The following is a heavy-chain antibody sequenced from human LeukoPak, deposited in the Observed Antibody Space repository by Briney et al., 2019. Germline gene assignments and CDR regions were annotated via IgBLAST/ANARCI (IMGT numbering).Heavy chain of an antibody. CDR1: GFTFSSYE. D-gene: IGHD3-9*01. J-gene: IGHJ4*02. CDR2: ISNSGSTI. CDR3: ARDYDILTGYFPIGLDY. Sequence: GGSLRLSCAASGFTFSSYEMNWVRQAPGKGLEWISYISNSGSTIYYADSVKGRFTISRDNAKNSLYLQMNSLRAEDTAIYYCARDYDILTGYFPIGLDYWGQGTLVTVSS. V-gene: IGHV3-48*03.